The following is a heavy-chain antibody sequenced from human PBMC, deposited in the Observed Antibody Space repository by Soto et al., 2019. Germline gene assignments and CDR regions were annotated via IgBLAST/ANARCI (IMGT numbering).Heavy chain of an antibody. CDR2: IIPIFGTA. CDR3: ARDSSSWKGAYYYYGMDV. V-gene: IGHV1-69*13. D-gene: IGHD6-13*01. CDR1: GGTFSSYA. Sequence: SVKVSCKASGGTFSSYAISWVRQAPGQGLEWMGGIIPIFGTANYAQKFQGRVTITADESTSTAYMELSSLRSEDTAVYYCARDSSSWKGAYYYYGMDVWGQGTTVTVSS. J-gene: IGHJ6*02.